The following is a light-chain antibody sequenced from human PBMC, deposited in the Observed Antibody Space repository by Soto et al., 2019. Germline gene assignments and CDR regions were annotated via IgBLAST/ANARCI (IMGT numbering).Light chain of an antibody. CDR3: FLICGGVVV. CDR1: TGAVTSGHY. V-gene: IGLV7-46*01. CDR2: DAS. Sequence: QAVVTQEPSLTVSPGGTVTLTCGFSTGAVTSGHYPYWFQQKPGQAPGTLIYDASNNNSGTPARFSGSLLAGKAALTLSGAQPEDEDDYYCFLICGGVVVFGGGTKLTVL. J-gene: IGLJ3*02.